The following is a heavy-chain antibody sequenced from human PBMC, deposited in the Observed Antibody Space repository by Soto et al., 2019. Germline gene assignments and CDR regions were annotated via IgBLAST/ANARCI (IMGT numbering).Heavy chain of an antibody. D-gene: IGHD3-3*01. CDR1: GFTFSSYA. J-gene: IGHJ5*02. CDR2: ISGSGGST. Sequence: GGSLRLSCAASGFTFSSYAMSWVRQAPGKGLEWVSAISGSGGSTYYADSVKGRFTISRDNSKNTLYLQMNSLRAEDTAVYYCAKEEGYYDFWSGYSRSEWFDPWGQGTLVTVSS. CDR3: AKEEGYYDFWSGYSRSEWFDP. V-gene: IGHV3-23*01.